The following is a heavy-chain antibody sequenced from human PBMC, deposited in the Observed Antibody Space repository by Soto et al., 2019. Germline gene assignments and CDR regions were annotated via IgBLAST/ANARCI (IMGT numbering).Heavy chain of an antibody. CDR3: AGGYYDTSGYFDY. CDR2: ISTSGHTI. Sequence: GGSLRLSCAASGFTFSDYFMSWIRQAPGKGLEWISYISTSGHTIYYADSVKGRLSISRDNAKNSLDLQMNSLGAEDTAVYYCAGGYYDTSGYFDYWGRGALVTVSS. CDR1: GFTFSDYF. V-gene: IGHV3-11*01. J-gene: IGHJ4*02. D-gene: IGHD3-22*01.